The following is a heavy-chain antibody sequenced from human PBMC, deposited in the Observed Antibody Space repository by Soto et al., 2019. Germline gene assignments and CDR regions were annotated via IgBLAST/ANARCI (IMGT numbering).Heavy chain of an antibody. CDR3: ARANYYGSGICCDY. J-gene: IGHJ4*02. CDR2: IFSNDET. CDR1: GFSLSNARMG. D-gene: IGHD3-10*01. V-gene: IGHV2-26*01. Sequence: QVTLKESGPVLVNPTETLTLTCTVSGFSLSNARMGVSWIRQPPGKALECLAHIFSNDETSYSTSLKSRLTISKDTPKSQVVLTMAKMVPVDTATYYCARANYYGSGICCDYWGQGTLVTVCS.